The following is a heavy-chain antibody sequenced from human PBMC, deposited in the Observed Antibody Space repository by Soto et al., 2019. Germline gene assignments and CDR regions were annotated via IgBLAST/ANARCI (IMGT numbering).Heavy chain of an antibody. J-gene: IGHJ4*02. Sequence: QVRLQESGPGLVRPSETLSLTCSVSGASISRYYWSWIRQPPGKGLEWIGYISDSGSTNYNPSLKSRVTLSEDTSKNQVSLKLSSVTAADTAVYYCARHWDGAGDWYTFDYWGQGTLVTVSS. V-gene: IGHV4-59*08. CDR3: ARHWDGAGDWYTFDY. D-gene: IGHD2-21*02. CDR2: ISDSGST. CDR1: GASISRYY.